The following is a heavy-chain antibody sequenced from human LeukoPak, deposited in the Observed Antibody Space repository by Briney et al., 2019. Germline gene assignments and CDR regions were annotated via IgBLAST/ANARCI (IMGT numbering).Heavy chain of an antibody. CDR1: GFTFSSYW. Sequence: PGGSLRLSCAASGFTFSSYWMHWVRQAPGKGLVWVSRINSDGSSTSYADSVKGRFTISRDNAKNTLYLQMNSLRAEDTAVYYCARERYSSGWYHHFDYWGQGTLVTVSS. J-gene: IGHJ4*02. D-gene: IGHD6-19*01. CDR2: INSDGSST. V-gene: IGHV3-74*01. CDR3: ARERYSSGWYHHFDY.